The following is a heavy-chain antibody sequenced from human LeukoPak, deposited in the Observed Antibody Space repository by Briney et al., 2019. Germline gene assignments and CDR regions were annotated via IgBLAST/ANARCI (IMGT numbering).Heavy chain of an antibody. CDR1: DDSVSSDRYY. D-gene: IGHD6-13*01. J-gene: IGHJ5*02. CDR3: ARRSSSWKNWFDP. Sequence: SEALSLTCSVSDDSVSSDRYYWSWLRQPPGKGLEWIGYIYYSGTTNYNPSLKSRVTMSVDMSKNQFSLKLSSVTAADTAVYYCARRSSSWKNWFDPWGQGTLVTVSS. CDR2: IYYSGTT. V-gene: IGHV4-61*01.